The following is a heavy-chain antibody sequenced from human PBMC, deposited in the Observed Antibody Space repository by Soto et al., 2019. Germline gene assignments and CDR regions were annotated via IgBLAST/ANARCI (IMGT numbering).Heavy chain of an antibody. D-gene: IGHD2-21*01. CDR2: VYWDDDK. Sequence: SGPTLVNPTQTLTLTCTFSGVSLSTSGMGVGWIRQPPGKALEWLALVYWDDDKRYSPSLKSRLTITKDTSKNQVVLTMTYMDPVDTATYYCAHMIEGAFFDYWGQGTLVTVSS. CDR1: GVSLSTSGMG. CDR3: AHMIEGAFFDY. J-gene: IGHJ4*02. V-gene: IGHV2-5*02.